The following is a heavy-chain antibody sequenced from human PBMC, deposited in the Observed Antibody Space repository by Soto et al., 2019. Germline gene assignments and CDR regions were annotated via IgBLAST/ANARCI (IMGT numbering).Heavy chain of an antibody. CDR3: TSKPGIAVASFDI. CDR2: IRSKANSYAT. J-gene: IGHJ3*02. D-gene: IGHD6-19*01. Sequence: GGSLRLSCAASGFTFSGSAMHWVRQASGKGLEWVGRIRSKANSYATAYAASVKGRFTISRDDSKNTAYLQMNSLKTEDTAVYYCTSKPGIAVASFDIWDQGTMVTVSS. V-gene: IGHV3-73*01. CDR1: GFTFSGSA.